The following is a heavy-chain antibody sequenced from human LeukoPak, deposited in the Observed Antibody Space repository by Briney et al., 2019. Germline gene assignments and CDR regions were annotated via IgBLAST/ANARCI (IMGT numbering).Heavy chain of an antibody. J-gene: IGHJ4*02. CDR1: GGSISSGDYY. Sequence: SETLSLTCTVSGGSISSGDYYWSWIRQPPGKGLEWIGYTYYSGSTYYNPSLKSRVTISVDTSKNQFSLKLSSVTAADTAVYYCARAGLGIYFDYWGQGTLVTVSS. CDR2: TYYSGST. CDR3: ARAGLGIYFDY. D-gene: IGHD6-13*01. V-gene: IGHV4-30-4*01.